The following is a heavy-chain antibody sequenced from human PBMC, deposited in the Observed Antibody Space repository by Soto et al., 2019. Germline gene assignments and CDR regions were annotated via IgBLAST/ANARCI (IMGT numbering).Heavy chain of an antibody. Sequence: ASVKISCKASGYTFTNSDINWVRQAPGQGLEWMGWMNPDSGHAAYAQKFQGRVTLTTSTSTSTVYMEMRSLGSEDTAVYYCARRPHCSGGICYYGLDNWGQGTLVTVSS. D-gene: IGHD2-15*01. CDR2: MNPDSGHA. J-gene: IGHJ4*02. CDR3: ARRPHCSGGICYYGLDN. V-gene: IGHV1-8*01. CDR1: GYTFTNSD.